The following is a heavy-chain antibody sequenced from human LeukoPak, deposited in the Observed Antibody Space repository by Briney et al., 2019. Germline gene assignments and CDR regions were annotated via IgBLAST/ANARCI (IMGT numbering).Heavy chain of an antibody. Sequence: PGGTLRLSCAASGFTFSSYSMNWVRQAPGKGLEWVSSISSSSSYIYYADSVKGRFTISRDNAKSSLYLQTNSLRAEDTAVYYCARCLAGGGTTSCYDRGQGTLVTVSS. D-gene: IGHD2-2*01. CDR2: ISSSSSYI. CDR3: ARCLAGGGTTSCYD. V-gene: IGHV3-21*01. CDR1: GFTFSSYS. J-gene: IGHJ4*02.